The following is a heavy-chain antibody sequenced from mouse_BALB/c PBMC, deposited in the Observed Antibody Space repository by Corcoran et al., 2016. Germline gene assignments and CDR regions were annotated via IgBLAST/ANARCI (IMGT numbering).Heavy chain of an antibody. V-gene: IGHV9-1*02. CDR1: GYTFTNYG. CDR3: ARRDVGY. J-gene: IGHJ2*01. CDR2: INTYTGEP. Sequence: QIQLVQSGPELKKPGETVKISCKASGYTFTNYGMNWVKQAPGKGLKWMGWINTYTGEPTYADDFKGRFAFSLETSASTAYLQINNLKNEDMATYFCARRDVGYWGQGTTLTVSS. D-gene: IGHD3-3*01.